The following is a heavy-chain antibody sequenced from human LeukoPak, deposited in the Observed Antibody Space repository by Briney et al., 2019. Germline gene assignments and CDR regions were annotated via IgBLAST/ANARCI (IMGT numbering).Heavy chain of an antibody. D-gene: IGHD6-19*01. CDR3: ARDGRIAVAGGY. CDR1: GFSFNYYW. J-gene: IGHJ4*02. Sequence: GGSLRLSCSTSGFSFNYYWMSWVRQAPGKGLEWVANIGPGGSEKDYADSVKGRFTISRDNVKGALYLQLNSLRADDTAVYFCARDGRIAVAGGYWGQGALVIVSS. CDR2: IGPGGSEK. V-gene: IGHV3-7*01.